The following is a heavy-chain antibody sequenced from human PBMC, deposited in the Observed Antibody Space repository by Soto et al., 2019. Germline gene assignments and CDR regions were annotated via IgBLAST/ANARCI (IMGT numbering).Heavy chain of an antibody. D-gene: IGHD3-22*01. Sequence: QVQLQASGPGLVKPSQTLSLTCTVSGGSISSGGYYWSWIRQHPGKGLEWIGYIYYSGSTYYNPSLKSRVTISVDTSKNQFSLKLSSVTAADTAVYYCATYDSSDYYSGSPIGWFDPWGQGTLVTVSS. CDR2: IYYSGST. CDR3: ATYDSSDYYSGSPIGWFDP. V-gene: IGHV4-31*03. J-gene: IGHJ5*02. CDR1: GGSISSGGYY.